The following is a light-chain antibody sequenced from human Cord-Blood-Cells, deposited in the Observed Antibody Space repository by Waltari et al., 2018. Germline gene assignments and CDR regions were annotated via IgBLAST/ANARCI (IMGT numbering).Light chain of an antibody. Sequence: QSALTQPASVSGSPGPSITLSCTGTSSAVGGYNYVSWYQQHPGKAPKRMIYEVSNRPSGVSNRFSGSKSGNTASLTISGLQAEDEADYYCSSYTSSSTLVFGTGTKVTVL. CDR2: EVS. V-gene: IGLV2-14*01. CDR3: SSYTSSSTLV. J-gene: IGLJ1*01. CDR1: SSAVGGYNY.